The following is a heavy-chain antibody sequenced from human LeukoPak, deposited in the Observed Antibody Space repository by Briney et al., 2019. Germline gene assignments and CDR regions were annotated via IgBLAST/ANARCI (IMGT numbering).Heavy chain of an antibody. CDR3: ARRLSSGYSWAFDI. CDR1: GGSISSYY. D-gene: IGHD3-22*01. Sequence: PSETLSLTCTVSGGSISSYYWSWIRQPPGKGLEWIGYIYYSGSTNYNPSLKSRVTISVDTSTSKNQFSLKLTSVSAADTAVYYCARRLSSGYSWAFDIWGQGTMVTVSS. V-gene: IGHV4-59*01. CDR2: IYYSGST. J-gene: IGHJ3*02.